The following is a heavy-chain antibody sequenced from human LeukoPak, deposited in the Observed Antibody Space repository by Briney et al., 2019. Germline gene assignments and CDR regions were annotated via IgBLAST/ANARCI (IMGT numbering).Heavy chain of an antibody. Sequence: SVKVSCKASGGTFSSYAISWVRQAPGQGLEWMGGIIPIFGTANYAQKFQGRVTITTDESTSTAYMELSSLRSEDTAVYYCARSNYDFWSGYHCYYYYYYMDVWGKGTTVTVSS. D-gene: IGHD3-3*01. V-gene: IGHV1-69*05. CDR2: IIPIFGTA. J-gene: IGHJ6*03. CDR3: ARSNYDFWSGYHCYYYYYYMDV. CDR1: GGTFSSYA.